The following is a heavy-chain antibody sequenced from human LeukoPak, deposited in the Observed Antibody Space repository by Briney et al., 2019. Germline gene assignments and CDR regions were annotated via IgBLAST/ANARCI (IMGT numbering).Heavy chain of an antibody. CDR2: ISYDGSNK. CDR3: ARVRRDDYYGMDV. Sequence: GGSLRLSCAASGFTFSSYAMHWVRQAPGKGLEWVAVISYDGSNKYYADSVKGRFTISRDNSKNTLYLQMNSLRAEDTAVYYCARVRRDDYYGMDVWGQGTTVTVSS. D-gene: IGHD5-24*01. J-gene: IGHJ6*02. CDR1: GFTFSSYA. V-gene: IGHV3-30-3*01.